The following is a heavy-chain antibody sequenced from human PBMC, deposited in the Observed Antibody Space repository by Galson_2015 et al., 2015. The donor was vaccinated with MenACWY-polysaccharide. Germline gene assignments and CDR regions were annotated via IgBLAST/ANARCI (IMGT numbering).Heavy chain of an antibody. V-gene: IGHV3-23*01. J-gene: IGHJ4*02. CDR2: ISNRGVT. D-gene: IGHD3-10*01. CDR1: GFTFSTYA. CDR3: VKDRGPIFGDY. Sequence: SLRLSCAASGFTFSTYAMSWVRQAPGKGLDWVSTISNRGVTYYADSVQGRFTISRGNSDDTVHLQMSGLRAEDTAIYFCVKDRGPIFGDYWGQGALVAVSS.